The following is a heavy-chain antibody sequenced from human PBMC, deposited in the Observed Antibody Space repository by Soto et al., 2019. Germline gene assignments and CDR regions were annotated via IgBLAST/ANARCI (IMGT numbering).Heavy chain of an antibody. V-gene: IGHV3-30-3*01. J-gene: IGHJ4*02. CDR2: ISYDGSNK. D-gene: IGHD6-19*01. Sequence: HQTPGKGLEWVAVISYDGSNKYYADSVKGRFTISRDNSKNTLYLQMNSLRAEDTAVYYCARDTRQRQWLVPLGYWCQGTLVTVPQ. CDR3: ARDTRQRQWLVPLGY.